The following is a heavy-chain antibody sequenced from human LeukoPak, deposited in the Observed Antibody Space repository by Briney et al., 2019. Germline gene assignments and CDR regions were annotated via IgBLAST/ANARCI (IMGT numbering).Heavy chain of an antibody. D-gene: IGHD3-3*01. CDR3: ARVTLFGVVIIGAFDI. J-gene: IGHJ3*02. Sequence: SETLSLTCTVSGGSISSGDYYWSWIRQPPGKGLEWIGYIYYSGSTYYNPALKSRVTISVDTSKNQSSLKLSSVTAADTAVYYCARVTLFGVVIIGAFDIWGQGTMVTVSS. CDR2: IYYSGST. CDR1: GGSISSGDYY. V-gene: IGHV4-30-4*08.